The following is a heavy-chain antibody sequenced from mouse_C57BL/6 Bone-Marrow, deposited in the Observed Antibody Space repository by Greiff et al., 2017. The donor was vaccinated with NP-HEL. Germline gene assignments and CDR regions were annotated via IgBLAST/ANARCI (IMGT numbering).Heavy chain of an antibody. J-gene: IGHJ2*01. CDR1: GYTFTSYW. CDR2: IHPNSGST. CDR3: ARWKTGYFDY. D-gene: IGHD4-1*01. V-gene: IGHV1-64*01. Sequence: QVQLQQPGAELVKPGASVKLSCKASGYTFTSYWMHWVKQRPGQGLEWIGMIHPNSGSTNYNEKFKSKATLTVDKSSSTAYMQLSRLTSEDSAVYYCARWKTGYFDYWGQGTTLTVSS.